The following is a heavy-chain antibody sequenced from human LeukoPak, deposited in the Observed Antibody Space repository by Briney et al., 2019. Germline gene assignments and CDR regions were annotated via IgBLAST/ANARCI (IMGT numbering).Heavy chain of an antibody. D-gene: IGHD3-22*01. CDR2: ISAYNGNT. CDR3: AREPRFNYYDSSGHWDY. V-gene: IGHV1-18*01. J-gene: IGHJ4*02. Sequence: ASVKVSCKASGYTFTSYGISWVRQAPGQGLEWMGWISAYNGNTNYAQKLQGRVTMTTDTSTSTAYMELRSLRSDDTAVYYCAREPRFNYYDSSGHWDYWGQGTLVTVSS. CDR1: GYTFTSYG.